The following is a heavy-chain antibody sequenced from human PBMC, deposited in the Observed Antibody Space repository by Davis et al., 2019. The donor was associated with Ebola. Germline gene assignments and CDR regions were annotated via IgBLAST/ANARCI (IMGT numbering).Heavy chain of an antibody. CDR2: IYYSGST. Sequence: SETLSLTCTVSGGSISSYYWSWIRQPPGKGLEWIGYIYYSGSTNYNPSLKSRVTISVDTSKNQFSLKLSSVTAADPAVYYCARVDYDFWSGYYTYNWFDPWGQGTLVTVSS. V-gene: IGHV4-59*01. CDR1: GGSISSYY. CDR3: ARVDYDFWSGYYTYNWFDP. D-gene: IGHD3-3*01. J-gene: IGHJ5*02.